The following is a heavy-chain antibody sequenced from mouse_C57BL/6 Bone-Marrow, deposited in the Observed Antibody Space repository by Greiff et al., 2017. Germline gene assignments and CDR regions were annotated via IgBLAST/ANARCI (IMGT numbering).Heavy chain of an antibody. CDR3: EVWRPWFAY. CDR2: INPYNGGT. Sequence: EVQLQQSGPVLVKPGASVKMSCKASGYTFTDYYMNWVKQSHGKSLEWIGVINPYNGGTSYNQKFKGKATLTVDTSSSTAYMELNSLTSEESAVYCREVWRPWFAYWGQGTLVTVSA. CDR1: GYTFTDYY. V-gene: IGHV1-19*01. J-gene: IGHJ3*01.